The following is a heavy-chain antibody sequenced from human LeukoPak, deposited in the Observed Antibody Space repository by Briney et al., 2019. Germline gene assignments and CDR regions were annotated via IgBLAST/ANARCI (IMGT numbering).Heavy chain of an antibody. Sequence: GESLKISCEGSGYRFTTYWIGWVRQMPGKGLEWMGIIYPGDSDTRYSPSFQGQVTISADKSISTAYLQWSSLKASDTAMYYCARQGLERGVDDAFDIWGQGTMVTVSS. CDR1: GYRFTTYW. CDR2: IYPGDSDT. CDR3: ARQGLERGVDDAFDI. J-gene: IGHJ3*02. V-gene: IGHV5-51*01. D-gene: IGHD1-1*01.